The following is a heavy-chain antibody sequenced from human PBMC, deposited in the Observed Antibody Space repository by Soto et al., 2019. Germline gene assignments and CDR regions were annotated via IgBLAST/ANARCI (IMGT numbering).Heavy chain of an antibody. Sequence: EVQLVESGGDLVQPGGSLRLSCAASGFTFSNYWMHWVRQTPGKGLVWVSRINPDGSRTSYADSVRGRFTISRDNAKNTLYLQMNSLGADDTAVYYCARVAVTTYYFATWGHGTLVTVSS. D-gene: IGHD4-17*01. CDR1: GFTFSNYW. J-gene: IGHJ4*01. CDR2: INPDGSRT. V-gene: IGHV3-74*01. CDR3: ARVAVTTYYFAT.